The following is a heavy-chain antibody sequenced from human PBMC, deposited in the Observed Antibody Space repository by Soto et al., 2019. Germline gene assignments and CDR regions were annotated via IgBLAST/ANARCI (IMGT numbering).Heavy chain of an antibody. V-gene: IGHV5-51*01. CDR3: ARGSSTSFNWFDP. Sequence: PGESLKISCKGSGYSLTSYWIGWVRQMPGEGLEWMGIIYPGDSDTRYSPSFQGQVTISADKSISTAYLQWSSLKASDTAMYYCARGSSTSFNWFDPWGQGTLVTVSS. CDR1: GYSLTSYW. CDR2: IYPGDSDT. J-gene: IGHJ5*02. D-gene: IGHD2-2*01.